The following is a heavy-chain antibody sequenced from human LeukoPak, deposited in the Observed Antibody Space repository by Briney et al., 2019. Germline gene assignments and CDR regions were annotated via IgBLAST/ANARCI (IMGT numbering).Heavy chain of an antibody. J-gene: IGHJ4*02. V-gene: IGHV3-30*02. CDR2: IRYDGSNK. CDR1: GFTFSSYA. CDR3: AKDPFEEYYFDY. Sequence: SGGSVRLSCAASGFTFSSYAMHWVRQAPGKGLEWVAFIRYDGSNKYYADSVKGRFTISRDNSKNTLYLQMNSLRAEDTAVYYCAKDPFEEYYFDYWGQGTLVTVSS. D-gene: IGHD3-10*01.